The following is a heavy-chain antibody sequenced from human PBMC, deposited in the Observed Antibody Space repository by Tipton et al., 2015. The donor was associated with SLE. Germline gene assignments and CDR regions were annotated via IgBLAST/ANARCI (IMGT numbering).Heavy chain of an antibody. V-gene: IGHV5-51*01. CDR2: VYTGDSDT. CDR1: GYNFMTHW. CDR3: ARHRQGDFDY. J-gene: IGHJ4*02. D-gene: IGHD3-16*01. Sequence: VQLVQSGAEVKKPGESLMISCKGSGYNFMTHWITWVRQMPGKGLEWMGVVYTGDSDTRYSPSFEGQVTISADESTNTAYLQWSSLKASGTAMYYCARHRQGDFDYWGQGTLVTVSS.